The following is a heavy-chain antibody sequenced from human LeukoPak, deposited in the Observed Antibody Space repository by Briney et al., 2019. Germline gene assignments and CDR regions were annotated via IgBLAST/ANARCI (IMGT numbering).Heavy chain of an antibody. CDR2: IHYSGAT. CDR3: ARDSYMVVAPGSWFDP. Sequence: SETLSLTCTVSGASITSGDYFWSWIRQPPGKGLEWIGYIHYSGATYSNPSLKSRVTISVDTSKNQCSLKLSSVTAADTAVYHCARDSYMVVAPGSWFDPWGQGTLVTVSS. J-gene: IGHJ5*02. V-gene: IGHV4-30-4*01. CDR1: GASITSGDYF. D-gene: IGHD2-21*01.